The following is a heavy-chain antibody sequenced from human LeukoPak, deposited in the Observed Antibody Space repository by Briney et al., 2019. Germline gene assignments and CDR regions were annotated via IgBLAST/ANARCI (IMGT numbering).Heavy chain of an antibody. CDR2: IRQDGSEK. Sequence: GGSLRLSCAASGFTFSTYWMSWVRQAPGKGLEWVANIRQDGSEKFYVDSVKDRFTISRDNAKNSLDLQMDSLRAEDTAIYYCARDDNWNFKFDYWGKGALVIVSS. CDR3: ARDDNWNFKFDY. V-gene: IGHV3-7*03. D-gene: IGHD1-7*01. J-gene: IGHJ4*02. CDR1: GFTFSTYW.